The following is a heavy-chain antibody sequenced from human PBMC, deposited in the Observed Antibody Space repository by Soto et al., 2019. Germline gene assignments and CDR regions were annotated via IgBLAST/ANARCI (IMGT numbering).Heavy chain of an antibody. D-gene: IGHD3-10*01. CDR1: GFTFSSYG. J-gene: IGHJ6*02. CDR2: IWYDGSNK. Sequence: HPGGSLRLSCAASGFTFSSYGMHWVRQAPGKGLEWVAVIWYDGSNKYYADSVKGRFTISRDNSKNTLYLQMNSLRAEDTAVYYCAREVLWFGERGMDVWGQGTTVTVSS. V-gene: IGHV3-33*01. CDR3: AREVLWFGERGMDV.